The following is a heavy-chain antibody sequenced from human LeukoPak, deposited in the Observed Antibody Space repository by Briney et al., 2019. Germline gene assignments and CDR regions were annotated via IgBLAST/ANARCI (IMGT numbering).Heavy chain of an antibody. J-gene: IGHJ3*02. CDR3: ARDRFSGYGDYVYAFDI. V-gene: IGHV3-30*03. D-gene: IGHD4-17*01. CDR2: ISYDGSNK. Sequence: PGGSLRLSCAASGITFSNYGMHWVRQAPGKGLEWVAVISYDGSNKYYADSVKGRFTISGDNSKNTLYLQMNSLRAEDTAVYYCARDRFSGYGDYVYAFDIWGQGTMVTVSS. CDR1: GITFSNYG.